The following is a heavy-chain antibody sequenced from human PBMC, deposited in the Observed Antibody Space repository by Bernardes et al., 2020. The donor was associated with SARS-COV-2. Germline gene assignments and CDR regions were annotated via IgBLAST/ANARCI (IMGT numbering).Heavy chain of an antibody. J-gene: IGHJ4*02. CDR3: ARDFGGESDY. D-gene: IGHD2-21*01. CDR1: GFSVSAYW. CDR2: MNEDGSII. V-gene: IGHV3-74*01. Sequence: VGSLSLSCAASGFSVSAYWMHWVRQAPGEGLVWVSRMNEDGSIINYAESVRGRFTISRDIAGNMVYLQMSSLRAEDTAVYYCARDFGGESDYWGQGTLVTVSS.